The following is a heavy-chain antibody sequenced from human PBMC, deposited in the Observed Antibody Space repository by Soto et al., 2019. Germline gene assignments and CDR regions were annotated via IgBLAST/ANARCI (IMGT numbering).Heavy chain of an antibody. Sequence: EVQLVESGGGLVQPGESLRLSCAASGFIFRNYLMSWVRQAPGRGLEWVANIKEDGSERYYVDSVKGRFTISRDNAQNSLYLEMTRPRADDTAIYYCAREKRANGYFDYWGQGTRVTVSS. CDR3: AREKRANGYFDY. CDR1: GFIFRNYL. J-gene: IGHJ4*02. CDR2: IKEDGSER. D-gene: IGHD6-25*01. V-gene: IGHV3-7*01.